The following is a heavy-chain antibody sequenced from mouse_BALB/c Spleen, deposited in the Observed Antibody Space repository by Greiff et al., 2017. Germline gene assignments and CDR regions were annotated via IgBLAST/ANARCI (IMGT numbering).Heavy chain of an antibody. J-gene: IGHJ2*01. D-gene: IGHD2-4*01. CDR3: ARGDLYYDYDADY. V-gene: IGHV1S34*01. CDR1: GYSFTGYY. Sequence: LVKTGASVKISCKASGYSFTGYYMHWVKQSHGKSLEWIGYISCYNGATSYNQKFKGKATFTVDTSSSTAYMQFNSLTSEDSAVYYCARGDLYYDYDADYWGQGTTLTVSS. CDR2: ISCYNGAT.